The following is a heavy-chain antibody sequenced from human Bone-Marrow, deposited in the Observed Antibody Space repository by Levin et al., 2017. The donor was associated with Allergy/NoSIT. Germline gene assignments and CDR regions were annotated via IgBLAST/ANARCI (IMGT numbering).Heavy chain of an antibody. J-gene: IGHJ5*01. V-gene: IGHV3-7*01. D-gene: IGHD3-16*01. Sequence: GGSLRLSCATSGFTFDSFWMSWVRQAPGKGLEWVANIKEDGGEQYYVESVKGRFTISRDNARNSLYMQMNSLRAEDTAVYYCARGRGLGSWGQGTLVIVSS. CDR2: IKEDGGEQ. CDR1: GFTFDSFW. CDR3: ARGRGLGS.